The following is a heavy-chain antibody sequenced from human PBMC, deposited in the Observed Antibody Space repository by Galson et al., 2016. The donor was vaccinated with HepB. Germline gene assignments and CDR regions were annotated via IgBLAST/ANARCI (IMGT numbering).Heavy chain of an antibody. V-gene: IGHV1-2*02. CDR1: GYTFNGYY. CDR2: IIPKSGGT. CDR3: ARGKATPRGDWFDP. J-gene: IGHJ5*02. D-gene: IGHD5-24*01. Sequence: SVKVSCKASGYTFNGYYVHWLRQAPGQGPEWMGWIIPKSGGTDYAPKFQGRVTITTDTSTSTAYMEMSGLKSDDTAVYYCARGKATPRGDWFDPWGQGTLVTVSS.